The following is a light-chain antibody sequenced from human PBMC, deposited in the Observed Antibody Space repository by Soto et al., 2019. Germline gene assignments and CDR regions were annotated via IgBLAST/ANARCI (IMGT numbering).Light chain of an antibody. CDR2: NNN. V-gene: IGLV1-44*01. CDR1: SSNIGSTT. Sequence: QSVLTQPPSASGTPGQRVTIACSGSSSNIGSTTVKWYQQLPGTAPKPLIYNNNQRPSGVPDRFSGSKSGTSASLAISGLQSDDEADYYCAACDDSLNGVVFGGGTKLTVL. J-gene: IGLJ3*02. CDR3: AACDDSLNGVV.